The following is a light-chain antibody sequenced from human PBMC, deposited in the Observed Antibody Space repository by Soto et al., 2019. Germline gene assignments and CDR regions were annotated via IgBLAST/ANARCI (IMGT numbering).Light chain of an antibody. Sequence: EIVMTQSPATLSVSPGERATLSCRASQSVSSNLAWYQQRPGQAPRLLIYGASTRATGIPARFSGSGFGTGFTLTINSLQSEDFTVYYCQQYNNWPPLTFGGGTKVEIK. J-gene: IGKJ4*01. CDR1: QSVSSN. CDR2: GAS. CDR3: QQYNNWPPLT. V-gene: IGKV3-15*01.